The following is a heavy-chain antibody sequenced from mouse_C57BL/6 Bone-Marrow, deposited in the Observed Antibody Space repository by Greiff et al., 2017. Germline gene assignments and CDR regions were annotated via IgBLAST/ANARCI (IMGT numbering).Heavy chain of an antibody. D-gene: IGHD1-1*01. J-gene: IGHJ4*01. CDR2: IDPETGGT. Sequence: QVQLQQSGAELVRPGASVTLSCKASGYTFTDYEMHWVKQTPVHGLEWIGAIDPETGGTAYNQKFKGKSILTADKSSSTAYMELRSLTSEDSAVYYCTRDGITTVVESLYCDAMDYWGQGTSVTVSS. CDR3: TRDGITTVVESLYCDAMDY. CDR1: GYTFTDYE. V-gene: IGHV1-15*01.